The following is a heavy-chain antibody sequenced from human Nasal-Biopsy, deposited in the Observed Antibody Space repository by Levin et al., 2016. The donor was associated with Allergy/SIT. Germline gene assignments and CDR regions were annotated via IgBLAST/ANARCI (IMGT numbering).Heavy chain of an antibody. D-gene: IGHD3-16*01. V-gene: IGHV3-48*01. CDR3: ARDLNWAFDY. CDR1: GFPFSSYS. CDR2: SSGTGSNI. Sequence: GGSLRLSCAASGFPFSSYSFNWVRQAPGKGLEWLSYSSGTGSNIYYADSVKGRFTMSRDNAKNSLYLQMNSLRVDDTAVYYCARDLNWAFDYWGQGTLVTVSS. J-gene: IGHJ4*02.